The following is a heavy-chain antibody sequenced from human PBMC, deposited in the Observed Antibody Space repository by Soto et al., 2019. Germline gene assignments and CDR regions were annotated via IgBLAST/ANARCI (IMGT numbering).Heavy chain of an antibody. D-gene: IGHD3-10*01. CDR1: GFTFSSYA. CDR2: ISYDASNK. Sequence: PGGSLRLSCAASGFTFSSYAMHWVRQAPGKGLEWVAVISYDASNKYYADSVKGRFTISRENAQNSLYLHMNSLRVGDTAVYYCARAKYYGLGSYNYFYGMDVWGQGTTVNVSS. CDR3: ARAKYYGLGSYNYFYGMDV. V-gene: IGHV3-30*14. J-gene: IGHJ6*02.